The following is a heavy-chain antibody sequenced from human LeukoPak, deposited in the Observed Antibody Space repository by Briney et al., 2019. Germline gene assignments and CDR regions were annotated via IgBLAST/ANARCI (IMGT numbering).Heavy chain of an antibody. V-gene: IGHV4-39*07. CDR3: ASGRTDIVVVPATLRNYYFDY. Sequence: SETLSLTCTVSGGSISSSSYYRGWIRQPPGKGLEWIGSIYYSGSTYYNPSLKSRVTISVDTSKNQFSLKLTSVTAADTAVYYCASGRTDIVVVPATLRNYYFDYWGQGTLVTVSS. D-gene: IGHD2-2*01. CDR2: IYYSGST. CDR1: GGSISSSSYY. J-gene: IGHJ4*02.